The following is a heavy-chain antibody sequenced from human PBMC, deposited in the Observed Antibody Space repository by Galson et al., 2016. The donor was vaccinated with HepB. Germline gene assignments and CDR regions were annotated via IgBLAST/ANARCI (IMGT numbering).Heavy chain of an antibody. CDR1: GFTFDDFA. D-gene: IGHD1-26*01. J-gene: IGHJ4*02. CDR2: INWAGNST. CDR3: AREGEAVDGRWSSGIDY. Sequence: SLRLSCAASGFTFDDFAMHWVRQAPGKSLEWVSLINWAGNSTYYGSSIKGRFIVSRDNFKNSLYLQMNSLRVEDTAVYYCAREGEAVDGRWSSGIDYWGQGTLVTVSS. V-gene: IGHV3-43D*03.